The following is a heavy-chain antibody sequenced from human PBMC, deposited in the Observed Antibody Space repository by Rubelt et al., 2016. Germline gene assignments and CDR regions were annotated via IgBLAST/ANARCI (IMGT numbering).Heavy chain of an antibody. CDR3: ARVPYSGYSFDY. CDR2: INPSGGST. V-gene: IGHV1-46*01. D-gene: IGHD3-22*01. CDR1: GYTFTSYY. Sequence: QVQLVQSGAEVKKPGAPVKVSCKASGYTFTSYYMHWVRQAPGQGLEWMGIINPSGGSTGYAQKFQGRVTMTTDTATSTAYMELSSLRSEDTAVYYCARVPYSGYSFDYWGQGTLVTVSS. J-gene: IGHJ4*02.